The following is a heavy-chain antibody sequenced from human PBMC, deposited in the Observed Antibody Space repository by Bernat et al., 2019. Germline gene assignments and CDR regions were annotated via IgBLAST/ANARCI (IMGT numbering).Heavy chain of an antibody. CDR2: ISYDGSNK. CDR1: GFTFSSYG. D-gene: IGHD3-22*01. Sequence: QVQLVESGGDVVQPGRSLRLSCAASGFTFSSYGMHWVRQAPGKGLEWVAVISYDGSNKYYADSVKGRFTISRDNSKNTLYLQMNSLRAEDTAVYYCAKGGLYYDSSDAFDIWGQGTMVTVSS. V-gene: IGHV3-30*18. J-gene: IGHJ3*02. CDR3: AKGGLYYDSSDAFDI.